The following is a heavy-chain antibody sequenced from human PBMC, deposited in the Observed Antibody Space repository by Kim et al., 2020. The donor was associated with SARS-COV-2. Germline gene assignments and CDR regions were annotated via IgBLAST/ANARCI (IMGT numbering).Heavy chain of an antibody. V-gene: IGHV3-64D*06. CDR3: VKEKWDQTWGDWFDP. J-gene: IGHJ5*02. Sequence: DAVKNRLTISRDNSKNELYLQMSSLRVDDTAVYYCVKEKWDQTWGDWFDPWGQGTLVVVSS. D-gene: IGHD1-26*01.